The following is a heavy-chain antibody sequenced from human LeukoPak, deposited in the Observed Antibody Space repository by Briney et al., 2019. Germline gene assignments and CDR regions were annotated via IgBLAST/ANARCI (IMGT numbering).Heavy chain of an antibody. J-gene: IGHJ4*02. CDR1: GFTFDDYG. V-gene: IGHV3-21*01. D-gene: IGHD6-13*01. CDR3: ARDFSSSYYGLGFDY. Sequence: PGGSLRLSCAASGFTFDDYGMSWVRQAPGKGLEWVSSISNSSSYIYYADSVKGRFTISRDNAENSLYLQMNSLRAEDTAVYYCARDFSSSYYGLGFDYWGQGTLVTVSS. CDR2: ISNSSSYI.